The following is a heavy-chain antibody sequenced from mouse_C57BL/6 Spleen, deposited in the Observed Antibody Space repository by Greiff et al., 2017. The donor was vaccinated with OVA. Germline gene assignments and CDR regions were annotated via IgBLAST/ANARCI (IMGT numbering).Heavy chain of an antibody. CDR3: ASPLQTAQGTFAY. J-gene: IGHJ3*01. V-gene: IGHV1-55*01. Sequence: QVQLKQPGAELVKPGASVKMSCKASGYTFTSYWITWVKQRPGQGLEWIGDIYPGSGSTNYNEKFKSKATLTVDTSSSTAYMQLSSLTSEDSAVYYCASPLQTAQGTFAYWGQGTLVTVSA. D-gene: IGHD3-2*02. CDR2: IYPGSGST. CDR1: GYTFTSYW.